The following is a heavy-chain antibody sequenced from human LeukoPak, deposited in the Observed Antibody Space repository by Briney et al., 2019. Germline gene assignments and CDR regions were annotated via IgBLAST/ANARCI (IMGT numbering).Heavy chain of an antibody. CDR3: ANGITGTKFDY. J-gene: IGHJ4*02. V-gene: IGHV3-23*01. CDR2: ISGSGGST. CDR1: GFTFSSYA. D-gene: IGHD1-20*01. Sequence: GGSLRLSCAASGFTFSSYAMSWVRQAPGKGLEWVSAISGSGGSTYYADSVRGRFTISRDNSKNTLYLQMNSLRAEDTAVYYCANGITGTKFDYWGQGTLVTVSS.